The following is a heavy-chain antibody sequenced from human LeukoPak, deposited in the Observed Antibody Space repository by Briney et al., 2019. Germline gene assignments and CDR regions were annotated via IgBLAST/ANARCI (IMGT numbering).Heavy chain of an antibody. CDR3: AKDGARDGYNYPDY. V-gene: IGHV3-33*03. CDR1: GFTFSNYA. D-gene: IGHD5-24*01. CDR2: IWYDGSNK. J-gene: IGHJ4*02. Sequence: PGGSLRLSCAASGFTFSNYAMYWVRQAPGKGLEWVTIIWYDGSNKNYAGSVKGRFTISRDKSKNTLYLQMNSLRAEDTAVYYCAKDGARDGYNYPDYWGQGTLVTVSS.